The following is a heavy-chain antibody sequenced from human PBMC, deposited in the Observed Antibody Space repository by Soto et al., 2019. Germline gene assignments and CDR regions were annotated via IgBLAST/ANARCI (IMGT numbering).Heavy chain of an antibody. CDR2: IRSKAYGETT. CDR3: TRDDVARIKSYDY. D-gene: IGHD5-12*01. J-gene: IGHJ4*02. V-gene: IGHV3-49*03. CDR1: GFTFGDYA. Sequence: RRLSCTAPGFTFGDYAMSWFRQAPGKGLEWVGFIRSKAYGETTEYAASVKGRFTITRDDSKSIAYLQMNSLKTEDTAVYYCTRDDVARIKSYDYWGQGPLVTASS.